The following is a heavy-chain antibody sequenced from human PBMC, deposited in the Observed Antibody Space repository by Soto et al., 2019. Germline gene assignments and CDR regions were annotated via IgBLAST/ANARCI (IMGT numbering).Heavy chain of an antibody. CDR3: TRASFVRYFDWLPTYYYGMDV. V-gene: IGHV3-49*04. CDR2: IRSKAYCWTT. J-gene: IGHJ6*02. Sequence: LRLSWTAAVFTFGDYAMSWVRQAPVKVLNSGGFIRSKAYCWTTEYAASVKGRFTISRDDSKSIAYLQMNSLKTEDTAVYYCTRASFVRYFDWLPTYYYGMDVWGQGTTVTVSS. D-gene: IGHD3-9*01. CDR1: VFTFGDYA.